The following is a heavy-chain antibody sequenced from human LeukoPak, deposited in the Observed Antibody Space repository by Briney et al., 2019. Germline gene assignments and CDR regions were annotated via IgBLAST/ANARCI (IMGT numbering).Heavy chain of an antibody. CDR3: ARPTYSGSYYWFDY. D-gene: IGHD1-26*01. CDR2: IWYDGSNK. J-gene: IGHJ4*02. CDR1: GFTFSSYG. Sequence: GGSLRLSCAASGFTFSSYGMHWVRQAPGKGLEWVAVIWYDGSNKYYADSVRGRFTISRDNSKNTLYLQMNSLRVEDTAVYYCARPTYSGSYYWFDYWGQGTLVTVSS. V-gene: IGHV3-33*01.